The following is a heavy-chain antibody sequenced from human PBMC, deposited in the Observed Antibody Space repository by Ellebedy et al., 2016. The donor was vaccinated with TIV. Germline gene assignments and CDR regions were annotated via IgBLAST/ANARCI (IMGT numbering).Heavy chain of an antibody. V-gene: IGHV3-7*01. CDR3: ATDGSYGDFLSPTHAFVI. CDR1: GFSFSSYW. Sequence: GGSLRLSCGASGFSFSSYWMSWVRQAPGEGLEWVANIRQDGSEKYYVDSVKGRFTISRDNAKNSLYLHLNSLRAEDTALYYCATDGSYGDFLSPTHAFVIWGQGTMVTVSS. D-gene: IGHD4-17*01. CDR2: IRQDGSEK. J-gene: IGHJ3*02.